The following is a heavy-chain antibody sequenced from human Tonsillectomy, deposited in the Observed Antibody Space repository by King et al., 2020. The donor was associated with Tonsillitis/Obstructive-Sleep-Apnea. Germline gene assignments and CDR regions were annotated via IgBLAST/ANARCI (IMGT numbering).Heavy chain of an antibody. CDR3: ASDQEFTYYDFWSGQDYYYYMDV. V-gene: IGHV3-21*01. CDR2: ISSSSSYI. D-gene: IGHD3-3*01. Sequence: VQLVESGGGLVKPGGSLRLSCAASGFTFSSYSMNWVRQAPGKGLEWVSSISSSSSYIYYADSVKGRFTISRDNAKNSLFLQMNSLRAEDTAVYYCASDQEFTYYDFWSGQDYYYYMDVWGKGTTVTVSS. J-gene: IGHJ6*03. CDR1: GFTFSSYS.